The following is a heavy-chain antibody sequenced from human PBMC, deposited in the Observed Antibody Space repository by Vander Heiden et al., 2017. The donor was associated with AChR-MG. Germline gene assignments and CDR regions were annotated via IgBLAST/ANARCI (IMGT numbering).Heavy chain of an antibody. J-gene: IGHJ3*02. Sequence: QVQLVQSGAEVKKPGASVKVSCKASGYPFPRYYMPWVRPAPGQGLEWVGIINPSGGSTSYAQKFQGRVTMTRDTSTSTVYMELSSLRSEDTAVYYCAILGYCSGGSCIDAFDIWGQGTMVTVSS. CDR2: INPSGGST. D-gene: IGHD2-15*01. V-gene: IGHV1-46*03. CDR1: GYPFPRYY. CDR3: AILGYCSGGSCIDAFDI.